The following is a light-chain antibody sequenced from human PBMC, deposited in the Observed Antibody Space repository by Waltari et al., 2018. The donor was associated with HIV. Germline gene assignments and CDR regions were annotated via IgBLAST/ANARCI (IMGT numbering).Light chain of an antibody. J-gene: IGLJ3*02. Sequence: GQSITISCTGSSSDVGSYNLVSWYQQHPGKAPKLMIYEGIKRPSGVSNRFSGSKSGNTASLTISGLQAGDEADYYCCSYAGSSNWVFGGGTKLTVL. V-gene: IGLV2-23*01. CDR2: EGI. CDR1: SSDVGSYNL. CDR3: CSYAGSSNWV.